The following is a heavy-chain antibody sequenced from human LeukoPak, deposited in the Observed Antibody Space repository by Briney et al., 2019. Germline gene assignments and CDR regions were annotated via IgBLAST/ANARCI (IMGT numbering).Heavy chain of an antibody. CDR1: GYTFTSYG. Sequence: ASVKVSCKASGYTFTSYGISWLRQAPGQGLEWMGWISAYNGNTNYAQKFQVRLTMTTDTSTGSAYLELRSLRFDDTAIYYCAREREDRGGYFYYFDYWGQGTLVTVSS. J-gene: IGHJ4*02. D-gene: IGHD2-15*01. CDR3: AREREDRGGYFYYFDY. V-gene: IGHV1-18*01. CDR2: ISAYNGNT.